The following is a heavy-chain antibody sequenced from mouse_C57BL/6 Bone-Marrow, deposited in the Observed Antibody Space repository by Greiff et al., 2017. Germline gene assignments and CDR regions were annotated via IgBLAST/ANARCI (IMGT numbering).Heavy chain of an antibody. CDR2: INPNNGGT. CDR3: ANDLLVLRRYYYAMDY. J-gene: IGHJ4*01. Sequence: VQLQQSGPELVKPGASVKMSCKASGYTFTDYNMHWVKQSHGKSLEWIGYINPNNGGTSYNQKFKGKAILTVNKSSSTAYMERRSLTSEDAAVYYCANDLLVLRRYYYAMDYWGQGTSVTVSS. V-gene: IGHV1-22*01. D-gene: IGHD2-2*01. CDR1: GYTFTDYN.